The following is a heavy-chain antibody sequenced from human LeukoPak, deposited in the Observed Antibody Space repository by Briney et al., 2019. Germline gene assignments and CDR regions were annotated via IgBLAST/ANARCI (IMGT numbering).Heavy chain of an antibody. CDR1: GFTLSSNY. CDR3: ARDVYVGSGSYYIGY. D-gene: IGHD3-10*01. J-gene: IGHJ4*02. Sequence: PGGSLRLSCAASGFTLSSNYMSWARQAPGKGVEWVSVIYSGGSTDYADSVKGRFTISRDNSKNTLYLQMNSLRAEDTAVYYCARDVYVGSGSYYIGYWGQGTLVTVSS. CDR2: IYSGGST. V-gene: IGHV3-66*01.